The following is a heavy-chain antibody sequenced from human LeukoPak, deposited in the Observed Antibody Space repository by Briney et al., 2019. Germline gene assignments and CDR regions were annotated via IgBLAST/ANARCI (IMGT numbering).Heavy chain of an antibody. V-gene: IGHV3-15*01. J-gene: IGHJ4*02. Sequence: GRSLRPSCAASGLTFSNAWMSWVRPAPGKGLEWVGRIKSKTAGGTTDYGAPVKGRFTISRDDSKNTRYLQTNSLKTENTAVYYCTTRGIVVVPAATERLIDYWGQGTLVTVSS. D-gene: IGHD2-2*01. CDR2: IKSKTAGGTT. CDR3: TTRGIVVVPAATERLIDY. CDR1: GLTFSNAW.